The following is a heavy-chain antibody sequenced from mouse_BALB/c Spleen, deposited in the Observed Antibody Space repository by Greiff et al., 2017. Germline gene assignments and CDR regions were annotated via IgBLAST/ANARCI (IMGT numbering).Heavy chain of an antibody. J-gene: IGHJ2*01. Sequence: LQQPGSELVRPGASVKLSCKASGYTFTSYWMHWVKQRHGQGLEWIGNIYPGSGSTNYDEKFKSEGTRTVDTSSSTAYMHLSSLTSEDSAVYYCTRLDEGGYWGQGTTLTVSS. V-gene: IGHV1S22*01. CDR3: TRLDEGGY. CDR1: GYTFTSYW. CDR2: IYPGSGST.